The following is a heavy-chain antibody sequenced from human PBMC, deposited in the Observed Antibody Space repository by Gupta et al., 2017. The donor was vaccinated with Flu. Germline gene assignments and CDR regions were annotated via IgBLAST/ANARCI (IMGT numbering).Heavy chain of an antibody. CDR2: IWYDGSNK. CDR3: AREGSGVSYFDY. J-gene: IGHJ4*02. Sequence: GMHWVRQAPGKGLEWVAVIWYDGSNKYYADSVKGRFTISRDNSKNTLYLQMNSLRAEDTAVYYCAREGSGVSYFDYWGQGTLVTVSP. V-gene: IGHV3-33*01. CDR1: G. D-gene: IGHD1-26*01.